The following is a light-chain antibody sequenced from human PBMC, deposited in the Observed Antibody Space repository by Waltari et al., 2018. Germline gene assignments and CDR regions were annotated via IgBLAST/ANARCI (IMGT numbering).Light chain of an antibody. V-gene: IGLV6-57*04. Sequence: NFMLTQPHSVSESPVKTVTISCTRSSGSIASNFVPWSQQRPGSAPTTVIYEDDQRPSGVPDRFSGSIDSSSNSASLTISGLETEDEADYYCQSYDTSNWVFGGGTKLTVL. CDR3: QSYDTSNWV. J-gene: IGLJ3*02. CDR2: EDD. CDR1: SGSIASNF.